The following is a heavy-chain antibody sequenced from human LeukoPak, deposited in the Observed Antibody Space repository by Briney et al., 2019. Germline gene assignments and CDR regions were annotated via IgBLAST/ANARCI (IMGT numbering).Heavy chain of an antibody. CDR3: ARGVTSPSNYYYYYYMDV. J-gene: IGHJ6*03. D-gene: IGHD4-11*01. CDR1: GYTFTSYD. V-gene: IGHV1-8*01. CDR2: MNPNRGST. Sequence: ASVKVSCKASGYTFTSYDIYWVRQATGQGREWRGWMNPNRGSTGYAQKFQGRVTMTRSTSISTAYMELSSLRSEDTAVYYCARGVTSPSNYYYYYYMDVWGKGTTVTVSS.